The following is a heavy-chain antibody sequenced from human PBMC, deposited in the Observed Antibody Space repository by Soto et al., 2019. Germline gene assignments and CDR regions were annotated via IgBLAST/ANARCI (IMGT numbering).Heavy chain of an antibody. Sequence: VSLRLSCAASGFTSSSCAMTWVRQAPGMGLQWVSAISDSGGSTYYADSVRGRFTISRDNSKNTLYLQLNSLGAEDTAVYYCAKDKPAAGSQWLVPIWGRGTLVTVSS. CDR1: GFTSSSCA. CDR2: ISDSGGST. CDR3: AKDKPAAGSQWLVPI. D-gene: IGHD6-19*01. J-gene: IGHJ4*02. V-gene: IGHV3-23*01.